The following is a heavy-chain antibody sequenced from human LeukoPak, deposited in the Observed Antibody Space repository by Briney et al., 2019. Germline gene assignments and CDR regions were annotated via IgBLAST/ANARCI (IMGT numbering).Heavy chain of an antibody. CDR3: AKPTGYGSGSYYRPDAFDI. CDR1: GFTFYDYA. Sequence: PGRSLRLSCAASGFTFYDYAMHWVRQAPGKGLVWVSGISWNSGSIGYADSVKGRFTISRDNAKNSLYLQMNSLRAEDTALYYCAKPTGYGSGSYYRPDAFDIWGQGTMVTVSS. CDR2: ISWNSGSI. J-gene: IGHJ3*02. D-gene: IGHD3-10*01. V-gene: IGHV3-9*01.